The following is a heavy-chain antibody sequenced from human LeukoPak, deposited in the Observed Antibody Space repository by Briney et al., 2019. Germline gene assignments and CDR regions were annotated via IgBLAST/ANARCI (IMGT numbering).Heavy chain of an antibody. Sequence: SETLSLTCAVYGGSFSGYYWRWIRQPPGKGLEWIGEINHSGSTNYNPSLKSRVTMSVDTPKNQLTLKLSSVTAADTAVYYCARHPPRGSAGTGFDRWGQGTLVTVSS. J-gene: IGHJ4*02. D-gene: IGHD3/OR15-3a*01. V-gene: IGHV4-34*01. CDR2: INHSGST. CDR3: ARHPPRGSAGTGFDR. CDR1: GGSFSGYY.